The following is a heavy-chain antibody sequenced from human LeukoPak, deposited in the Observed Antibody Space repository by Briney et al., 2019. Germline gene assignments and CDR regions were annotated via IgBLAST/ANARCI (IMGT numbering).Heavy chain of an antibody. V-gene: IGHV4-61*02. CDR2: IYTSGST. CDR1: GGSISSGSYY. Sequence: SQTLSLTCTLSGGSISSGSYYWSWTRQPAGKGLEWSGRIYTSGSTNYNPSLKSRVTISVDTSKNQFSLKLSPVTAADTAVYYCAGESSGPTPYYMDVWGKGTTVTVSS. J-gene: IGHJ6*03. CDR3: AGESSGPTPYYMDV. D-gene: IGHD6-19*01.